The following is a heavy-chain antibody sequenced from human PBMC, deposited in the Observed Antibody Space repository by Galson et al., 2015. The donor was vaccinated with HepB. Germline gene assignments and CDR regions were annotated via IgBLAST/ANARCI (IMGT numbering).Heavy chain of an antibody. CDR3: ARAIPYGDYYYFYAMDV. V-gene: IGHV3-74*01. Sequence: LRLSCAASRFTFSRYWMHWVRQAPGKGLVWFSRINSDGGTTSYADSVKGRCTISRDKAKNTLYLQMNSLRAEDTAVYYCARAIPYGDYYYFYAMDVWGQGPTVTVSS. CDR2: INSDGGTT. D-gene: IGHD4-17*01. CDR1: RFTFSRYW. J-gene: IGHJ6*02.